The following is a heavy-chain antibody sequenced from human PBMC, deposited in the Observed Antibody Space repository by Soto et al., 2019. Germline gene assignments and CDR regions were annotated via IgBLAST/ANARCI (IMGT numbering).Heavy chain of an antibody. CDR1: GFTFSSYA. Sequence: QVQLVESGGGVVQPGRSLRLSCAASGFTFSSYAMHWVRQAPGKGLEWVAVISDDGSNKYYADSVKGRFTISRDNPKNTLYLHMSSLRAEDTAVYYCARDFVLCGLIFGYFDLWGRGSLVTAST. J-gene: IGHJ2*01. CDR2: ISDDGSNK. D-gene: IGHD1-26*01. V-gene: IGHV3-30-3*01. CDR3: ARDFVLCGLIFGYFDL.